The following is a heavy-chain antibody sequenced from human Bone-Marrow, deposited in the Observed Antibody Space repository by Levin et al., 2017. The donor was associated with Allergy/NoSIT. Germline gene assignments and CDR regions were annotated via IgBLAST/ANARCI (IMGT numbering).Heavy chain of an antibody. CDR2: VSAYNGNT. J-gene: IGHJ4*02. D-gene: IGHD1-26*01. CDR1: GYTFITSG. V-gene: IGHV1-18*01. Sequence: GASVKVSCKASGYTFITSGISWVRQAPGQGLEWMGWVSAYNGNTNHAENFQGRVVMTADTSRNTAYMELTSLRSDDTAVYYCGLGQRWEWDYWGQGSLVTVSS. CDR3: GLGQRWEWDY.